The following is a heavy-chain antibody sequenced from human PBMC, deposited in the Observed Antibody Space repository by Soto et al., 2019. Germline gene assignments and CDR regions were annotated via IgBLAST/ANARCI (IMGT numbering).Heavy chain of an antibody. Sequence: QVQLVESGGGVVQPGRSLRLSCAASGFTFSSYAMHWVRQAPGKGLEWVAVISYDGSNKYYADSVKGRFTISRDNSKNTLSLQMNSLRAEDTAVYYCASPNRGYFDYWGQGTLVTVSS. J-gene: IGHJ4*02. CDR1: GFTFSSYA. V-gene: IGHV3-30-3*01. CDR2: ISYDGSNK. CDR3: ASPNRGYFDY. D-gene: IGHD3-10*01.